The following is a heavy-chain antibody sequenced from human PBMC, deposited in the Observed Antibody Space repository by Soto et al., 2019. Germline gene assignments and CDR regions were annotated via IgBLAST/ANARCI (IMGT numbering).Heavy chain of an antibody. V-gene: IGHV1-18*04. CDR1: GYTITRYG. Sequence: ASVKVSCKASGYTITRYGISWVRQAPGQGLEWMGWISAYNGNTNYAQKFQGRVSMTTDTSTTTAYMELRSLRSDDTAVYYCARVVPGAEAWFGPWGQGTLVTVSS. J-gene: IGHJ5*02. D-gene: IGHD2-2*01. CDR3: ARVVPGAEAWFGP. CDR2: ISAYNGNT.